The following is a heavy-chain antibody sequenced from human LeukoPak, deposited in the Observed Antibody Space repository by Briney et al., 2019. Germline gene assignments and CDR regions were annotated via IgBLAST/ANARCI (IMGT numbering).Heavy chain of an antibody. J-gene: IGHJ4*02. CDR3: ARTSDFWSGYYRPNYFDY. CDR2: IYPGDSDT. D-gene: IGHD3-3*01. Sequence: GESLKISCKGSGYSFTSYWNGWVRQMPGKGLEWMGIIYPGDSDTRYSPSFQGQVTISADKSISTAYLQWSSLKASDTAMYYCARTSDFWSGYYRPNYFDYWGQGTLVTVSS. V-gene: IGHV5-51*01. CDR1: GYSFTSYW.